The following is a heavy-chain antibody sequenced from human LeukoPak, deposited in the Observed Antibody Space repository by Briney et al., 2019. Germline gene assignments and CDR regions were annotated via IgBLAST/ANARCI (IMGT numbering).Heavy chain of an antibody. V-gene: IGHV1-18*01. CDR1: GYTFTSYS. CDR2: ISAYNGNT. CDR3: ARAQYRYCSSTSCYPTYYYGMDV. D-gene: IGHD2-2*01. J-gene: IGHJ6*02. Sequence: ASVKVSCKASGYTFTSYSISWVRQAPGQGLEWMGWISAYNGNTNYAQKLQGRVTMTTDTSMSTAYMELRSLRSDDTAVYYCARAQYRYCSSTSCYPTYYYGMDVWGQGTTVTVSS.